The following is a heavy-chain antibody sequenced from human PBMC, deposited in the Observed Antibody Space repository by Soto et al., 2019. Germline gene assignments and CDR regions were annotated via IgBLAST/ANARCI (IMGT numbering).Heavy chain of an antibody. CDR1: GYTFTDHG. J-gene: IGHJ4*02. CDR3: AKDRPRLTQNFLDVY. Sequence: QIQLVQSGAEVKKPGASVKVSCKASGYTFTDHGISWVRQAPGRGFEWMGWIGAYNDYTAYAQKFQGRVTMTTDKYANTAYMALRSLTSHDTAVYYGAKDRPRLTQNFLDVYWGQGTLVTVSS. CDR2: IGAYNDYT. D-gene: IGHD3-16*01. V-gene: IGHV1-18*01.